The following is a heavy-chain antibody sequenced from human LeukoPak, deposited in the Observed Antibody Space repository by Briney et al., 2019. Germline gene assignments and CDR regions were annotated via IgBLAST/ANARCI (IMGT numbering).Heavy chain of an antibody. Sequence: GGSLRLSCAASGFTFDDYGMSWVRQAPGKGLEWVSGINWNGGSTGYADSVKGLFTISRDNAKNSLYLQMNSLRAEDTALYHCARDKEAWDYYDSSGYSAWGQGTLVTVSS. J-gene: IGHJ4*02. CDR3: ARDKEAWDYYDSSGYSA. V-gene: IGHV3-20*01. CDR1: GFTFDDYG. CDR2: INWNGGST. D-gene: IGHD3-22*01.